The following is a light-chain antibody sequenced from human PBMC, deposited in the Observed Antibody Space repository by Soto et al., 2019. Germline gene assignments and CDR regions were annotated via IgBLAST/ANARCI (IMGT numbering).Light chain of an antibody. J-gene: IGKJ1*01. CDR3: MQAIPSWT. Sequence: DIVMTQSPLSLPVTPGEPASISCRSSQSLLHSNGYNYLDWYLQKPGQSPQLLIYLGSNRASGVPDRFSGTGSDKDFTLNSSRVEAEDVGDYYSMQAIPSWTFGQGTKVEIK. V-gene: IGKV2-28*01. CDR2: LGS. CDR1: QSLLHSNGYNY.